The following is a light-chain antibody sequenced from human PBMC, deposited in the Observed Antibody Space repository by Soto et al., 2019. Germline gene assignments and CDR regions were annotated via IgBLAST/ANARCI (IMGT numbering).Light chain of an antibody. CDR1: QSVSSN. J-gene: IGKJ4*01. V-gene: IGKV3-15*01. CDR3: QQYNNWPPRT. CDR2: GAS. Sequence: EIVMTQSPATLSVSPGERATLSCRASQSVSSNLAWYQQKPGQAPRLLIYGASTRATGIPARFSGSGSGTEFTLTSGRLQSEDFAVYYCQQYNNWPPRTFGGGNKVEIK.